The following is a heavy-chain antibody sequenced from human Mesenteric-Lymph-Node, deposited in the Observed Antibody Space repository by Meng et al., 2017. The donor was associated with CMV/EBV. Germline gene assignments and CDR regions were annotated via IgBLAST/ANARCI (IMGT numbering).Heavy chain of an antibody. CDR2: ISYDGSNK. D-gene: IGHD2-15*01. CDR3: ARGPSRYCSGGSCSHYFDY. CDR1: GFTFRSYA. J-gene: IGHJ4*02. V-gene: IGHV3-30*04. Sequence: GESLKIPCAASGFTFRSYAMHWVRQAPGKGPEWVAVISYDGSNKYYADSVKGRFTISRDNSKNTLYLQMNSLRAEDTAVYYCARGPSRYCSGGSCSHYFDYWGQGTLVTVSS.